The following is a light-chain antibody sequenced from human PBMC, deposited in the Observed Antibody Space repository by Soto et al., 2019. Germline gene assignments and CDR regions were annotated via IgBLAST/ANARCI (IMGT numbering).Light chain of an antibody. CDR3: SSYAGSDNLGV. CDR2: EVS. CDR1: SIDVGGYHS. Sequence: QSLLTQPPSASGSPGQSVSISCTGSSIDVGGYHSVSWYQRHPGKAPKLMIYEVSKRPSGVPDRFSGSKSGNTASLTVSGLQAEDEADYYCSSYAGSDNLGVFGTGTKVTGL. V-gene: IGLV2-8*01. J-gene: IGLJ1*01.